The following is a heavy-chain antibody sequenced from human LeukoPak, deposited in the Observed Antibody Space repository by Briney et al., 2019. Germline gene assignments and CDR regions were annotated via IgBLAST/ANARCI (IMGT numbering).Heavy chain of an antibody. CDR3: AKDMGGSYPLGLDY. V-gene: IGHV3-9*01. J-gene: IGHJ4*02. CDR2: ISWNSGSI. Sequence: GGSLRLSCAASGLTLDDYAMHWVRQAPGKGLEWVSGISWNSGSIGYADSVKGRFTISRDNAKNSLYLQMNSLRAEDTALYYCAKDMGGSYPLGLDYWGQGTLVTVSS. D-gene: IGHD1-26*01. CDR1: GLTLDDYA.